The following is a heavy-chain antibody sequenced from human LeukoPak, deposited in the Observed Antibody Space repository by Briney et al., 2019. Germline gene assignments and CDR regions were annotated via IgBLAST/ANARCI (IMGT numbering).Heavy chain of an antibody. CDR2: IHPSTGNP. CDR1: GYSFTNYA. CDR3: ARAFQSLGGLSLPDY. D-gene: IGHD3-16*02. Sequence: ASVKVSCKASGYSFTNYAMNWVRQAPGQGLEWMGWIHPSTGNPTYAQGFTGRSVFSLDTSVSTTYLQISSLKAEDTAVYFCARAFQSLGGLSLPDYWGQGTLLTVSS. J-gene: IGHJ4*02. V-gene: IGHV7-4-1*02.